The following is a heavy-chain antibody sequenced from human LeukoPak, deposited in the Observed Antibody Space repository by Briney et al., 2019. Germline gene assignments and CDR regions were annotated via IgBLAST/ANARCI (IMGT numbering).Heavy chain of an antibody. V-gene: IGHV4-59*01. CDR1: GGSISNYY. Sequence: SETLSLTCTVSGGSISNYYWSWIRQPPGKGLEWIGHIYYSGSTNYNPSLKSRITISVDTSKNQFSLKLTSVTAADTAVYYCARDRYSSGWYRGSDWFDPWGQGTLVTVPS. CDR3: ARDRYSSGWYRGSDWFDP. J-gene: IGHJ5*02. D-gene: IGHD6-19*01. CDR2: IYYSGST.